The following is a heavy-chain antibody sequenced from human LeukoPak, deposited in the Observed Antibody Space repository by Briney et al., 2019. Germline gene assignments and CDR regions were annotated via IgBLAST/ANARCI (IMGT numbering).Heavy chain of an antibody. CDR3: ATERSGGTWFDP. Sequence: ASVKVSCKASGYTFTTYHMHWVRQAPGQGLEWVGMIDTSDGNTNSAQKFQGRVTMTRDTSTSTVYMELSSLRSEDTAVYYCATERSGGTWFDPWGQGTLVTVSS. CDR1: GYTFTTYH. D-gene: IGHD2-15*01. V-gene: IGHV1-46*01. J-gene: IGHJ5*02. CDR2: IDTSDGNT.